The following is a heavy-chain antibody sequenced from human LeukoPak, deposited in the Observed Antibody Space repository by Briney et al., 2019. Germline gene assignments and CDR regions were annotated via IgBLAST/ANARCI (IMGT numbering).Heavy chain of an antibody. J-gene: IGHJ4*02. CDR3: AKVSLAMNYYDSSGYGDFDY. V-gene: IGHV3-11*01. D-gene: IGHD3-22*01. CDR2: ISSSGSTI. CDR1: GFTFSDYY. Sequence: PGGSLRVSCAASGFTFSDYYMSWIRQAPGKGLEWVSYISSSGSTIYYADSVKGRFTISRDNAKNSLYLQMNSLRAEDTAVYYCAKVSLAMNYYDSSGYGDFDYWGQGTLVTVSS.